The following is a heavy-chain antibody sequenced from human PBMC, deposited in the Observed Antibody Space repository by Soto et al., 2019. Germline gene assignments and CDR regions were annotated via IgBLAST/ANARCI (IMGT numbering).Heavy chain of an antibody. CDR1: GFSFRSYY. CDR2: ISSSSSYI. CDR3: ARVGTYYGSGSPYYSDY. J-gene: IGHJ4*02. D-gene: IGHD3-10*01. V-gene: IGHV3-21*01. Sequence: EVQLVESGGGLVKAGGSLRLSCAASGFSFRSYYMNWVRQAPGKGLEWVSSISSSSSYINYADSLKGRFTVSRDNAKNSLFLQMNSLRAEDTAVYYCARVGTYYGSGSPYYSDYWGQGTLVTVSS.